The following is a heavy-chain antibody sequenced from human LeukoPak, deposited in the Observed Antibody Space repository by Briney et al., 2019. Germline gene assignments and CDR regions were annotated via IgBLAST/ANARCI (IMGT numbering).Heavy chain of an antibody. CDR2: INHSGST. D-gene: IGHD2-2*03. V-gene: IGHV4-34*01. Sequence: SETLSLTCAVYGGSFSGYYWSWIRQPPGKGLEWIGEINHSGSTNYNPSLKSRVIISVDTSKNQFSLKLSSVTAADTAVYYCARGGGYCSSTSCPRRAFDPWGQGTLVTVSS. J-gene: IGHJ5*02. CDR3: ARGGGYCSSTSCPRRAFDP. CDR1: GGSFSGYY.